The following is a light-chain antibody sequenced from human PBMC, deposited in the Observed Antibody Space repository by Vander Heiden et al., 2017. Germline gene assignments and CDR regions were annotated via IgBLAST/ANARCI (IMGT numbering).Light chain of an antibody. CDR2: DNN. J-gene: IGLJ3*02. Sequence: QSVLTQSPSVSGAPGQRVTISCTGCSSNIGAGYDVPWYQQLPRTAPKLLIYDNNNRPSGVPDRFSGSKSGTSASLAITGLQAEDEADYYGQSYDTNLSGYWVFGGGTKLTVL. V-gene: IGLV1-40*01. CDR3: QSYDTNLSGYWV. CDR1: SSNIGAGYD.